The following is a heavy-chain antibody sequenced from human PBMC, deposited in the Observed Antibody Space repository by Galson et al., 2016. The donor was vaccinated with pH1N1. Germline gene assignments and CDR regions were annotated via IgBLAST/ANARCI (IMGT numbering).Heavy chain of an antibody. V-gene: IGHV1-8*01. CDR2: MNPNNDNT. D-gene: IGHD3-3*01. J-gene: IGHJ4*02. Sequence: SVKVSCKASGYTFTDYDINWVRQGTGQGLEWMGWMNPNNDNTGYAQKFQGRVTITADKSTSTVYMELSSLTSEDTAVYYCARDNLPRQSFADFESWGQGTLVTVSS. CDR1: GYTFTDYD. CDR3: ARDNLPRQSFADFES.